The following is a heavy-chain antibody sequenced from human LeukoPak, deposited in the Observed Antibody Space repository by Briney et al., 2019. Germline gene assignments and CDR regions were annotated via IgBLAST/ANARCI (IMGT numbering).Heavy chain of an antibody. Sequence: GGSLRLSCAASGFTFSSYGMHWVRQAPGKGLEWVAVIWSDGSNKYYADSVKGRFTISRDNSKNTLYLQMDSLRAEDTAVFYWGRDKPEDGRLDNWGQGTLVPVSS. D-gene: IGHD2-2*03. J-gene: IGHJ4*02. V-gene: IGHV3-33*01. CDR2: IWSDGSNK. CDR1: GFTFSSYG. CDR3: GRDKPEDGRLDN.